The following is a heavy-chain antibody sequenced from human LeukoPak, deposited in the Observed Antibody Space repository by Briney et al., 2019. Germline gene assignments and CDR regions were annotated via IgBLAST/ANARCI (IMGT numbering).Heavy chain of an antibody. Sequence: PSETLSLTCTVSGGSISSSSYYWGWIRQPPGKGLEWIGSIYYSGSTYYNPSLKSRVTISVDTSKNQFSLKLSSVTAADTAVYYCARGVVTAVPGDRGHFDYWGQGTLVTVSS. V-gene: IGHV4-39*07. J-gene: IGHJ4*02. CDR1: GGSISSSSYY. CDR2: IYYSGST. D-gene: IGHD2-21*02. CDR3: ARGVVTAVPGDRGHFDY.